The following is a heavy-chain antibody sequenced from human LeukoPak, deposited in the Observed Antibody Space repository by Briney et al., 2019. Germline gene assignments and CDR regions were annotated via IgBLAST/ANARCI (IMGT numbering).Heavy chain of an antibody. Sequence: PGGSLRLSSAASGFSFSDYYMIWIRQAPGKGLEWVAKIKQDGCEKYYVDSVKGRFTISRDNSKNTLYLQMNSLRAEDTAIYYCAKGTTWDWGQGTLVTVSS. D-gene: IGHD1-14*01. CDR2: IKQDGCEK. CDR1: GFSFSDYY. CDR3: AKGTTWD. V-gene: IGHV3-7*05. J-gene: IGHJ4*02.